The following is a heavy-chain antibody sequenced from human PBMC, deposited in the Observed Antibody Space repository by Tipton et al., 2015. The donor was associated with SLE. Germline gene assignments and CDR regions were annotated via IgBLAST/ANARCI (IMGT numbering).Heavy chain of an antibody. V-gene: IGHV3-21*01. CDR1: GFTFSSYS. D-gene: IGHD2-8*01. J-gene: IGHJ4*02. CDR2: ISSSSSYI. CDR3: AKAGIVLMVYAGYYFDY. Sequence: SLRLSCAASGFTFSSYSMNWVRQAPGKGLEWVSSISSSSSYIYYADSVKGRFTISRDNAKNSLYLQMNSLRAEDTAVYYCAKAGIVLMVYAGYYFDYWGQGTLVTVSS.